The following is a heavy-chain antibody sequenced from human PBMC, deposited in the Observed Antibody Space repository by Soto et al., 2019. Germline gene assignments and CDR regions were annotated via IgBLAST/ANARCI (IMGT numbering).Heavy chain of an antibody. J-gene: IGHJ4*02. CDR3: ARDGNYDSSGPTRFDY. CDR1: GYTFTSYY. CDR2: INPSGGST. V-gene: IGHV1-46*03. D-gene: IGHD3-22*01. Sequence: ASVKVSCKASGYTFTSYYMHWVRQAPGQGLEWMGIINPSGGSTSYAQKFQGRVTMTRDTSTSTVYMELSSLRSEDTAVYYCARDGNYDSSGPTRFDYWGQGTLVTVSS.